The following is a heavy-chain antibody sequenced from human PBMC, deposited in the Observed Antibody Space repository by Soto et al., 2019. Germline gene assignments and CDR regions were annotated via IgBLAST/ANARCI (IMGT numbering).Heavy chain of an antibody. V-gene: IGHV1-18*01. CDR3: ARCGNWDYASDS. J-gene: IGHJ4*02. D-gene: IGHD1-7*01. Sequence: QVQLVQSGAEVKKPGASVKVSCKASGYTFTSSGITWVRQAPGQGLEWLGWISINNGNTRYAQNVQGRVTMTTDTYTNTTYIELRSLRIADTAVYYCARCGNWDYASDSWGQGTLVTVS. CDR2: ISINNGNT. CDR1: GYTFTSSG.